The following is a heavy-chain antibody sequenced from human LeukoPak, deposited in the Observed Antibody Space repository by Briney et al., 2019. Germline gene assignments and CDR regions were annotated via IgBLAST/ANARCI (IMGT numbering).Heavy chain of an antibody. V-gene: IGHV1-2*02. CDR1: GYNLTAYH. CDR3: ARGSGSNSPRYLKGDF. J-gene: IGHJ4*02. Sequence: ASMKVSCKTSGYNLTAYHMHWVRQAPGQGLVWLGWINPDTGTTSLAQKFQGRVTLTRDTAISTVSTEVTRLTSDDTAIYYCARGSGSNSPRYLKGDFWGQGTLLTVSS. D-gene: IGHD3-10*01. CDR2: INPDTGTT.